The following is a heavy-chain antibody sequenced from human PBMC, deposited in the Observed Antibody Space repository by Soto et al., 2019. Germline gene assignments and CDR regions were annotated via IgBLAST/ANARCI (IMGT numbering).Heavy chain of an antibody. CDR3: AKIISVAIGAPFDI. D-gene: IGHD6-19*01. CDR2: LSGSGGRS. Sequence: EVQLLESGGRLVQPGGSLRLSCAASGFTFSNYALNWVRQAPGKGLEWVSTLSGSGGRSFYADSVKGRFTISRDNSKNTLYLQLDSLRAEDTAVYYCAKIISVAIGAPFDIWGQGTMVTVSS. V-gene: IGHV3-23*01. CDR1: GFTFSNYA. J-gene: IGHJ3*02.